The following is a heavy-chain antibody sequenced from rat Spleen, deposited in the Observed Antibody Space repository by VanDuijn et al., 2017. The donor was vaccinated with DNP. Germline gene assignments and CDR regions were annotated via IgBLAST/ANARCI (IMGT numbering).Heavy chain of an antibody. CDR3: VTRGDPYDNWFAN. CDR2: INTDSTII. CDR1: GFNFNDYW. Sequence: EVKLVESGGGLVQPGRSLKLSCTASGFNFNDYWMGWVRQTPGKGLEWIGEINTDSTIINYTPSLKDKISFSRDNAQNTLYLHMSDLGSADTGIYYCVTRGDPYDNWFANWGRGTLVTVSS. D-gene: IGHD4-2*01. J-gene: IGHJ3*01. V-gene: IGHV4-2*01.